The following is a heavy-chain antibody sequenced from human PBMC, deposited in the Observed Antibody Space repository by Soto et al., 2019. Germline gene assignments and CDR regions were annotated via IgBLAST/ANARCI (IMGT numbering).Heavy chain of an antibody. J-gene: IGHJ6*02. CDR1: GGSVSSGSYY. CDR2: IYYSGST. Sequence: SETLSLTCTVSGGSVSSGSYYWSWIRQPPGKGLEWIGYIYYSGSTNYNPSLKSRVTISVDTSKNQFSLKLSSVTAADTAVYYCARNYYYYYGMDVWGQGTTVTVSS. V-gene: IGHV4-61*01. CDR3: ARNYYYYYGMDV.